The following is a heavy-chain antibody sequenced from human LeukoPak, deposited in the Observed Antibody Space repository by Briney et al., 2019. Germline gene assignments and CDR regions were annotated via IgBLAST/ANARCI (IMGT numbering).Heavy chain of an antibody. Sequence: GGSLRLSCAASGFTFSSYAMSWVRQAPGKGLGWVSGISGSGTSTYYADSVKGRFTISRDNSKNTMSLQMNSLRAEDTALYYCARGKGIAVSSFDSWGQGTLVTVSS. J-gene: IGHJ4*02. D-gene: IGHD6-19*01. CDR2: ISGSGTST. V-gene: IGHV3-23*01. CDR3: ARGKGIAVSSFDS. CDR1: GFTFSSYA.